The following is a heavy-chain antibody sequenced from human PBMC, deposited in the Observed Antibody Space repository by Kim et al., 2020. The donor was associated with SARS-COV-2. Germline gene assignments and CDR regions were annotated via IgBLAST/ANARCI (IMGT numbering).Heavy chain of an antibody. CDR3: ASGIVGATGSFDY. D-gene: IGHD1-26*01. V-gene: IGHV3-48*03. Sequence: YADSVKGRFTISRDNAKNSLYLQMNSLRAEDTAVYYCASGIVGATGSFDYWGQGTLVTVSS. J-gene: IGHJ4*02.